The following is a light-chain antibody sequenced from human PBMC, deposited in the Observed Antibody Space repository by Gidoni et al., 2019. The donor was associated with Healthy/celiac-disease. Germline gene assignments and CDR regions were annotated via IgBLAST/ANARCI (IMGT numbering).Light chain of an antibody. J-gene: IGLJ1*01. Sequence: SYEVTQPPPVSVSPGQTARITCSGDALPNQYAYWYQHKPGQAPVLVIYKDTERPSGIPERFSGSSSGTTVTLTISGVQAEDEADYYCQSADSSGTYYVFGTGTKVTVL. CDR2: KDT. V-gene: IGLV3-25*03. CDR3: QSADSSGTYYV. CDR1: ALPNQY.